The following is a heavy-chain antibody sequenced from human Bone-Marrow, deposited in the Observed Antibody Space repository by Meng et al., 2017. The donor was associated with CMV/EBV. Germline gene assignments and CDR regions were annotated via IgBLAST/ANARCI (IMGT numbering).Heavy chain of an antibody. D-gene: IGHD3-22*01. J-gene: IGHJ4*02. CDR3: ARDLLYDSSGYPDY. CDR2: INSDGSST. Sequence: LSLTCAASGFTFSSYWMHWVRQAPGKGLVWVSRINSDGSSTSYADSVKGRFTISRDNAKNSLYLQMDSLRAEDTAVYYCARDLLYDSSGYPDYWGQGTLVTVSS. V-gene: IGHV3-74*01. CDR1: GFTFSSYW.